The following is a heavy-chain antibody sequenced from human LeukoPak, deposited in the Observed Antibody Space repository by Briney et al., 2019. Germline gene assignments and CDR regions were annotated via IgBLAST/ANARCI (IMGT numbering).Heavy chain of an antibody. CDR3: ARGLDLD. J-gene: IGHJ4*02. V-gene: IGHV4-30-4*01. D-gene: IGHD3-9*01. CDR2: IYYSGST. CDR1: GGSISSGDYY. Sequence: SLTXXXXGGSISSGDYYWSWIRQPPGKGLEWIGYIYYSGSTYYNPSLKSRVTISVDTSKNQFSLKLSSVTAADTAVYYCARGLDLDWGQGTLVTVSS.